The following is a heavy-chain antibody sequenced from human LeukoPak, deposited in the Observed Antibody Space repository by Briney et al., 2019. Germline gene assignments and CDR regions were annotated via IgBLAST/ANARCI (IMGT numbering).Heavy chain of an antibody. Sequence: PSETLSLTCTVSGYSIRSAYYWGWIRQPPGKGLGWIGSIYHSGTLYYNPSLKSRVTISVDTSKNQFSLKLTSVTAADTAVYYCARVMDYYDGSGYPPPAAADYWGQGTLVTVSS. CDR2: IYHSGTL. J-gene: IGHJ4*02. V-gene: IGHV4-38-2*02. CDR3: ARVMDYYDGSGYPPPAAADY. CDR1: GYSIRSAYY. D-gene: IGHD3-22*01.